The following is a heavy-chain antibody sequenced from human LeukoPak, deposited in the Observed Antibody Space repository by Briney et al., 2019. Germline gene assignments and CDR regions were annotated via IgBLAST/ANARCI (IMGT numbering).Heavy chain of an antibody. J-gene: IGHJ4*02. D-gene: IGHD3-22*01. Sequence: SETLSLTCTVSGGSISTYYWSWIRQPAGKGLEWMGRIYSSGSTNYNPSLKSRVTMSVDTFKNQFSLKLSSVTAADTAVYYCARAGRITMIVGYFDYWGQGTLVTVSS. V-gene: IGHV4-4*07. CDR3: ARAGRITMIVGYFDY. CDR2: IYSSGST. CDR1: GGSISTYY.